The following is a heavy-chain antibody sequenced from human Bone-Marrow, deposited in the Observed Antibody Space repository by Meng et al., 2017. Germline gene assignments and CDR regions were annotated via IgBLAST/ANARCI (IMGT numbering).Heavy chain of an antibody. D-gene: IGHD6-19*01. V-gene: IGHV3-74*01. CDR1: GFTFSSYW. Sequence: GESLKISCAASGFTFSSYWMHWVRQAPGKGLVWDSRINSDGSSTSYADSVKGRFTISRDNAKNTLYLQMNSLRAEDTAVYYCARVYIAVYDAFDIWGQGTMVTVSS. CDR2: INSDGSST. J-gene: IGHJ3*02. CDR3: ARVYIAVYDAFDI.